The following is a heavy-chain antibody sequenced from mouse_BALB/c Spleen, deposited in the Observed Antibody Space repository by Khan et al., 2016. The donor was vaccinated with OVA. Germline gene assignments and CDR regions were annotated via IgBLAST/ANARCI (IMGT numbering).Heavy chain of an antibody. Sequence: QIQLVQSGPELKKPGETVKISCKASGYTFTNYGMNWVKQAPGKGLKWMGWINTNTGEPTYAEDFKGRFAFSLETSASTAYLQINNLKNEDTATYCYARGSYYGGDCGFVYWGQGTLVTVSA. D-gene: IGHD1-1*02. CDR1: GYTFTNYG. V-gene: IGHV9-3*02. CDR3: ARGSYYGGDCGFVY. J-gene: IGHJ3*01. CDR2: INTNTGEP.